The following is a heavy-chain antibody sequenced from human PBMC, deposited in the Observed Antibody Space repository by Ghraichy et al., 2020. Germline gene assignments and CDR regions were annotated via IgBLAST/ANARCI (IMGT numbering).Heavy chain of an antibody. J-gene: IGHJ4*02. CDR1: GGSISSYY. D-gene: IGHD2-15*01. CDR2: IYYSGST. CDR3: ARHIGYCSGGSCPYYFDY. Sequence: SETLSLTCTVSGGSISSYYWSWIRQPPGKGLEWIGYIYYSGSTNYNPSLKSRVTISVDTSKNQFSLKLSSVTAADTAVYYCARHIGYCSGGSCPYYFDYWGQGTLVTVSS. V-gene: IGHV4-59*08.